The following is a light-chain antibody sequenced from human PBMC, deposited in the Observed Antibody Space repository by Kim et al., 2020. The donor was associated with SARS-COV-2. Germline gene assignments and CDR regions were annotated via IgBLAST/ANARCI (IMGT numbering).Light chain of an antibody. Sequence: DIQMTQSPSSLAASVGDRVTITCRASQSINAYLNWYQQKPGKAPKLLIYAASTLQSGVPSRFSGSGSGTDFTLTITSLQPEDFATYYCQQSQTAPLLTFGGGTKVDMK. CDR2: AAS. CDR3: QQSQTAPLLT. CDR1: QSINAY. V-gene: IGKV1-39*01. J-gene: IGKJ4*01.